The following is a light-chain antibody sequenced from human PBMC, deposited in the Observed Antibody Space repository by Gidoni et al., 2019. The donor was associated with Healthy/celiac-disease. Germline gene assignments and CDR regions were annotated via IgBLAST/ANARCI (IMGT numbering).Light chain of an antibody. V-gene: IGLV2-14*01. CDR1: SSDLGGYNY. CDR3: SSYTSSSTLVV. J-gene: IGLJ2*01. Sequence: QSALTQPASVSGSPGQSITIPCTGTSSDLGGYNYVSWYPQHPGKAPKLMIYEVSNRPSGVSNRFSGSKSGNTASLTISGLQAEDEADYYCSSYTSSSTLVVFGGGTKLTVL. CDR2: EVS.